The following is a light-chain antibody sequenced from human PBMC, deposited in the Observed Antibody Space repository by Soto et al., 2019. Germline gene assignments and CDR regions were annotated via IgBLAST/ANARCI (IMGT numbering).Light chain of an antibody. Sequence: IQLTQSPSSLSASVGDRVTITCRASQGISSYLAWYQQKPGKAPKLLIYAASTLQSGVPSRFSGSGSGTDFTLTISSLQPEDFTTYYCQQLNRPITFGQGTRLEI. V-gene: IGKV1-9*01. CDR2: AAS. CDR3: QQLNRPIT. J-gene: IGKJ5*01. CDR1: QGISSY.